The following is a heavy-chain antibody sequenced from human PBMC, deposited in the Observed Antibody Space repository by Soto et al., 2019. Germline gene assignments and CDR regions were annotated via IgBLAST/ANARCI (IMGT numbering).Heavy chain of an antibody. CDR1: GFTFSTCA. CDR2: IRGSGGRT. V-gene: IGHV3-23*01. J-gene: IGHJ4*02. Sequence: EVQLLESGGGLVQPGGSLRLSCAASGFTFSTCAMSWVRQAPGKGLEWVSAIRGSGGRTYYADSVKGRFTISRDNSKNTLYLHMNSLRADDTAVYYCAKDRGIDYGDQLDYWGQGTLVTVSS. CDR3: AKDRGIDYGDQLDY. D-gene: IGHD4-17*01.